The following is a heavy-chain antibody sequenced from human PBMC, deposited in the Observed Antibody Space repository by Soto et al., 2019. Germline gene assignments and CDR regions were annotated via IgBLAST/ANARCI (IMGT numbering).Heavy chain of an antibody. V-gene: IGHV4-34*01. Sequence: SETLSLTCTVSGGSISSYYWSWIRQPPGKGLEWIGEINHSGSTNYNPSLKSRVTISVDTSKNQFSLKLSSVTAADTAVYYCARIRFETKNYFDYRGQGTLVHGSS. D-gene: IGHD4-17*01. J-gene: IGHJ4*02. CDR1: GGSISSYY. CDR2: INHSGST. CDR3: ARIRFETKNYFDY.